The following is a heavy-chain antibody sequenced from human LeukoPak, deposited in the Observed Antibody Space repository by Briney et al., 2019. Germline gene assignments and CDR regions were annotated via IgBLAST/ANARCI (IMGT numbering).Heavy chain of an antibody. CDR2: IIPILGIA. J-gene: IGHJ4*02. V-gene: IGHV1-69*04. CDR3: VRASFRDGYNMYYFDY. CDR1: ASTFSSYA. Sequence: SVKVSCKASASTFSSYAISWERQAPRQGLEEMGMIIPILGIANYAQKFQGRVTITADKTTSTAYMELSSLRSEDTAVYYCVRASFRDGYNMYYFDYWGQGTLVTVSS. D-gene: IGHD5-24*01.